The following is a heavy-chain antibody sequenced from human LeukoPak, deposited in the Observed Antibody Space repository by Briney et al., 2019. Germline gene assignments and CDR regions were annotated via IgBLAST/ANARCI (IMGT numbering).Heavy chain of an antibody. CDR1: GGSFSGYY. J-gene: IGHJ5*02. CDR3: ARVRARYYDFWSGPNWFDP. Sequence: SETLSLTCAVYGGSFSGYYWSWIRQPPGKGLEWIGEINHSGSTNYNPSLKSRVTISVDTSKNQFSLKLSSVTAADTAVYYCARVRARYYDFWSGPNWFDPWGQGTLVTVSS. V-gene: IGHV4-34*01. CDR2: INHSGST. D-gene: IGHD3-3*01.